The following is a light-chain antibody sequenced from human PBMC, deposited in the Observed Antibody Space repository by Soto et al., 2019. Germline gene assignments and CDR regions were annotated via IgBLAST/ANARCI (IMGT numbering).Light chain of an antibody. CDR3: SSYTSSSVLGWV. Sequence: QSALTQPASVSGSPGQSITISCTGTSSDVGGYNYVSWYQQHPGKAPKLMIYEVSNRPSGVSNRFSGSKSGNTASLTISGLQAEDEADYYCSSYTSSSVLGWVFGGGTKVTVL. J-gene: IGLJ3*02. CDR1: SSDVGGYNY. CDR2: EVS. V-gene: IGLV2-14*01.